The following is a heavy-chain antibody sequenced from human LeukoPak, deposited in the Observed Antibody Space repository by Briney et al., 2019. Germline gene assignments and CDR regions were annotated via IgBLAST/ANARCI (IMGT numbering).Heavy chain of an antibody. Sequence: PGGSLRLSCVASGFSFSTSEMSWVRQAPGKGLEWLSYISTTGSGITYADSVKGRFTMSRDNAKNSLFLQMNSLRAEDTAVYYCARETRDSSGFDAFDIWGRGTMVTVSS. CDR2: ISTTGSGI. V-gene: IGHV3-48*03. CDR3: ARETRDSSGFDAFDI. CDR1: GFSFSTSE. J-gene: IGHJ3*02. D-gene: IGHD3-22*01.